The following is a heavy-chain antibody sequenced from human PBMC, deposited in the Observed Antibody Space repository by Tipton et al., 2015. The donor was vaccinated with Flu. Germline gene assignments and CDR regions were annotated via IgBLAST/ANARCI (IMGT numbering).Heavy chain of an antibody. D-gene: IGHD4-17*01. CDR2: IRSKADAYAT. CDR3: TGDYVNSDY. V-gene: IGHV3-73*01. CDR1: GFTSSASA. Sequence: AVSGFTSSASAMQWVRQASGRGFEWLGRIRSKADAYATTYAASVKGRFTISRDDSKNTAYLQMNSVKAEDTALYFCTGDYVNSDYWGQGTLVTVFS. J-gene: IGHJ4*02.